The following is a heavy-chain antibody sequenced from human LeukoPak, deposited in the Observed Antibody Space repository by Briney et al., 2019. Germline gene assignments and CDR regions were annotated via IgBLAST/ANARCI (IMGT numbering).Heavy chain of an antibody. CDR2: ISSSSSTI. J-gene: IGHJ3*02. Sequence: GGSLRLSCAASGFTFSSYSMNWVRQAPGKGLEWVSYISSSSSTIYYADSVKGRFTISRDNAKNSLYLQMNSLRAEDTAVYYCASHYAGDYVWGSYSRPWRNAFDIWGQGTMVTVSS. CDR1: GFTFSSYS. V-gene: IGHV3-48*04. D-gene: IGHD3-16*01. CDR3: ASHYAGDYVWGSYSRPWRNAFDI.